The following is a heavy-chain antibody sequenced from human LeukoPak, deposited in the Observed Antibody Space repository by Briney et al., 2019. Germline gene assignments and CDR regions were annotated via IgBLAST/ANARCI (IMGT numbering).Heavy chain of an antibody. D-gene: IGHD1/OR15-1a*01. CDR2: ISPHKGNT. V-gene: IGHV1-18*01. J-gene: IGHJ6*03. CDR3: ARDQQQGDHYSFYYMDF. Sequence: ASVTVSFTGSVYSFSNHGITWVRQAPGQGLEWIGWISPHKGNTNYQQRLQGRLIMTTDASTSTAYMELRDLRSDDTAIYYCARDQQQGDHYSFYYMDFWGEGTTVIVSS. CDR1: VYSFSNHG.